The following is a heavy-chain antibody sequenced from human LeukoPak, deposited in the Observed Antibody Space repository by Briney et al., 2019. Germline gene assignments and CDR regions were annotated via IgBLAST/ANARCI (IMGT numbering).Heavy chain of an antibody. V-gene: IGHV4-30-2*01. J-gene: IGHJ4*02. CDR3: ARGFGGVIVIPYYFDY. D-gene: IGHD3-16*02. CDR2: IYHSGST. CDR1: GGSISSGGYS. Sequence: SQTLSLTSAVSGGSISSGGYSWSWIRQPPGKGLEWIGYIYHSGSTYYNPSLKSRVTISVDRSKNQFSLKLSSVTAADTAVYYCARGFGGVIVIPYYFDYWGQGTLVTVSS.